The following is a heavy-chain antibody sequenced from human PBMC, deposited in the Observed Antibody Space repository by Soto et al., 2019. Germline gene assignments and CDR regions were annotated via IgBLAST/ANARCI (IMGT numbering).Heavy chain of an antibody. CDR2: LYYTGTT. J-gene: IGHJ4*02. D-gene: IGHD1-7*01. CDR3: ARGGFFGTPPDF. V-gene: IGHV4-31*03. Sequence: TLSLPFPVSGGSLRSGGVSWRWIRQNPGKGLEWIGYLYYTGTTDYTPYLKSRVTISADKSISTGYLQWRSLKPSDTAKYYCARGGFFGTPPDFWGQGTGVTVSS. CDR1: GGSLRSGGVS.